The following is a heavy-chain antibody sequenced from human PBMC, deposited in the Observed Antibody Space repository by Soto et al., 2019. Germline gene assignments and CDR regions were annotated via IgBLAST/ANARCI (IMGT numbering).Heavy chain of an antibody. V-gene: IGHV1-69*02. CDR1: GGTFSSYT. CDR2: IIPILGIA. J-gene: IGHJ4*02. CDR3: ARGNQGY. Sequence: QVQLVQSGAEVKKPGSSVKVSCKASGGTFSSYTISWVRQAPGQGLEWMGRIIPILGIANYAQKFQGRVTNTADKSPSPAYMGPSSLRSEDTAVYYCARGNQGYWGQGTLGTVSS. D-gene: IGHD1-1*01.